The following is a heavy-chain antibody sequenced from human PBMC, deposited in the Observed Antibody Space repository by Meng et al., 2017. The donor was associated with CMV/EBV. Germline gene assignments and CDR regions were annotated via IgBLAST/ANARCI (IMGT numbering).Heavy chain of an antibody. CDR2: ISTDNQNT. CDR3: AMEGDYGDYNGPFDY. D-gene: IGHD4-17*01. CDR1: GNIFTKNG. Sequence: ASVKVSCKAPGNIFTKNGISWVRQAPGQRLERMGWISTDNQNTNLVQRFQGRVTMTIQTSTDIAYVELRSLRSDDTAVYYCAMEGDYGDYNGPFDYWGQGTLVTVSS. V-gene: IGHV1-18*01. J-gene: IGHJ4*02.